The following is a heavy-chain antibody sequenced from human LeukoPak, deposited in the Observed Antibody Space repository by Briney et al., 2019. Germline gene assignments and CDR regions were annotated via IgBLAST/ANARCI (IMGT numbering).Heavy chain of an antibody. CDR1: GFTFSGFW. Sequence: PGGSLRLSCVASGFTFSGFWWNWVRQAPGEGLEWVANINEDGSEINYVDSVKGRVIISRENPRNSLYLQMRGLRAEDTAVYYCARGHYDDYRGQGTLVTVSS. CDR3: ARGHYDDY. J-gene: IGHJ4*02. CDR2: INEDGSEI. V-gene: IGHV3-7*01.